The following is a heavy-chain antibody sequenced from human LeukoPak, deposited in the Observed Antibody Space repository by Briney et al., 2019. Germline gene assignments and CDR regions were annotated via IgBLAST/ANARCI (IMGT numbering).Heavy chain of an antibody. V-gene: IGHV4-39*07. D-gene: IGHD1-26*01. CDR3: AREESGGATFDY. CDR1: GGSISRSSYY. J-gene: IGHJ4*02. Sequence: PSETLSLTCTVSGGSISRSSYYWGWIRQPPGKGLEWIGSIYYSVSTYYNVSLKSRVTISVDTSKNQFSLKLSSVTAADTAVYYCAREESGGATFDYWGQGTLVTVSS. CDR2: IYYSVST.